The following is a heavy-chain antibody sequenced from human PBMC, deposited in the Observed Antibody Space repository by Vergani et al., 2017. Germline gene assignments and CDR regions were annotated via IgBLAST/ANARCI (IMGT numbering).Heavy chain of an antibody. J-gene: IGHJ4*02. D-gene: IGHD6-13*01. CDR2: INHSGST. V-gene: IGHV4-34*01. Sequence: QVQLQQWGAGLLKPSETLSLTCAVYGGSFSGYYWSWIRQPPGKGLEWIGEINHSGSTNHNPSLKSGVTISVDTSKNQFSLKLSSVTAADTAVYYCARGRRYSSSWPREYYFDYWGQGTLVTVSS. CDR1: GGSFSGYY. CDR3: ARGRRYSSSWPREYYFDY.